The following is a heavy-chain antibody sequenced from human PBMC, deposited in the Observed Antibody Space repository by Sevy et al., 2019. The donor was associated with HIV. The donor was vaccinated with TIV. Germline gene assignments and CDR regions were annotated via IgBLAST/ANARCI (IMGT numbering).Heavy chain of an antibody. CDR3: AKDSGISAQIVVALRY. CDR2: ISGHGGST. Sequence: GGSLRLSCADSGVTFSSYAMSWVRQAPGKGLEWVSTISGHGGSTYYAGAVKGRFTISRDNSKKMVYLQMNSLRDEDTAVYYCAKDSGISAQIVVALRYWGQGTQVTVSS. V-gene: IGHV3-23*01. D-gene: IGHD3-22*01. CDR1: GVTFSSYA. J-gene: IGHJ4*02.